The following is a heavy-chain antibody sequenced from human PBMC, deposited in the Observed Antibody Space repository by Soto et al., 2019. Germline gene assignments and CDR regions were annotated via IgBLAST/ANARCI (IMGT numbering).Heavy chain of an antibody. CDR3: AHRVDYRGSWNTGYFDY. Sequence: QITLKESGPTLVKPTQTLTLTCSFSGFSLSTTGVAVGWIRQPPGKALECLVLIYWDDDKRYSPSLKSRLTITRDTSKNQVLLTMTDMDPVDTATYYCAHRVDYRGSWNTGYFDYWGQGTLVTVSS. CDR2: IYWDDDK. V-gene: IGHV2-5*02. CDR1: GFSLSTTGVA. D-gene: IGHD2-15*01. J-gene: IGHJ4*02.